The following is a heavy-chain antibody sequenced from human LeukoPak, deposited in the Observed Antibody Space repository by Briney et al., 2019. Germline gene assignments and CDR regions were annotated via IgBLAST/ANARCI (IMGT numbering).Heavy chain of an antibody. CDR3: ARVLLWFGELSDLDY. Sequence: KPSETLSLTCTVSGGSISSSSYYWGWIRQPPGKGLEWIGSIYYSGSTYYNPSLKSRVTISVDTSKNQFSLKLSSVTAADTAVYYCARVLLWFGELSDLDYWGQGTLVTVSS. J-gene: IGHJ4*02. V-gene: IGHV4-39*01. CDR1: GGSISSSSYY. D-gene: IGHD3-10*01. CDR2: IYYSGST.